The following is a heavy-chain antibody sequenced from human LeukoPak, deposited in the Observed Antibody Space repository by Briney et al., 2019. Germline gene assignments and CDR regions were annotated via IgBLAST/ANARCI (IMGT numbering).Heavy chain of an antibody. CDR2: MNPNSGNT. CDR1: GYTFTSND. V-gene: IGHV1-8*01. Sequence: GASVKVSCKASGYTFTSNDLNWVRQASGQGLEWMGWMNPNSGNTGYAQKFQGRLTMTRNNSISTAYMELSSLRSEDTALYYCARRDNTGFDSWGKGTLVTVSS. D-gene: IGHD2-15*01. CDR3: ARRDNTGFDS. J-gene: IGHJ4*02.